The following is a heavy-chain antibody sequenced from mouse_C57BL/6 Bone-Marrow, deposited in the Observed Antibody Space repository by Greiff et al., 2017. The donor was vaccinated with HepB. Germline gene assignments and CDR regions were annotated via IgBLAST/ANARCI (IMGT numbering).Heavy chain of an antibody. D-gene: IGHD1-1*01. CDR1: GFTFSSYA. CDR3: ASTTNTTVVYFDY. J-gene: IGHJ2*01. Sequence: EVNLVESGGGLVKPGGSLKLSCAASGFTFSSYAMSWVRPTPEKRLEWVATISDGGSYTYYPDNVKGRVTISRDNAKNNLYLQMSHLKSEDTAMYYCASTTNTTVVYFDYWGQGTTLTVSA. V-gene: IGHV5-4*03. CDR2: ISDGGSYT.